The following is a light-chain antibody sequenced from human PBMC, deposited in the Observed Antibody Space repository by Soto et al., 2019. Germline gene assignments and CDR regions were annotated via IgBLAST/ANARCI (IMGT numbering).Light chain of an antibody. CDR2: GAS. J-gene: IGKJ4*01. CDR3: QQYDRSPLT. Sequence: EIVLTQSPGTMSLSPGERATLSCRASQSVSSSFLDWYQQKHGQAPRLLIYGASSMATGIPDRFSGSGSETDFTLTISSLEPEDVAVYYCQQYDRSPLTFGGGTKVEI. CDR1: QSVSSSF. V-gene: IGKV3-20*01.